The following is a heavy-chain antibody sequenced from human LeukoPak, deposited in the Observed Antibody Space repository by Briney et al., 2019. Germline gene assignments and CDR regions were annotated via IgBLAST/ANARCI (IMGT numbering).Heavy chain of an antibody. V-gene: IGHV4-38-2*02. D-gene: IGHD6-13*01. CDR2: IYHSGST. CDR1: DYSISSGYY. Sequence: SETLSLTCTVSDYSISSGYYWGWIRQPPGKGLEWIGSIYHSGSTYYNPSLKSRVTISVDTSKNQFSLKLRSVTAADTAVYYCARDLGRAAAGRTGLRWFDPWGQGTLITVSS. CDR3: ARDLGRAAAGRTGLRWFDP. J-gene: IGHJ5*02.